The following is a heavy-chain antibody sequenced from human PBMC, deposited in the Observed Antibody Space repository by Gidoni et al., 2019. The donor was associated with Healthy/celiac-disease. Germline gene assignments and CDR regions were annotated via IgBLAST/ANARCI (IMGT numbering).Heavy chain of an antibody. CDR2: INHSGST. J-gene: IGHJ4*02. Sequence: QVQLQQWGAGLLKPSETLSLTCAVYGGSFSGYYWSWIRQPPGKGLEWIGEINHSGSTNYNPSLKSRVTISVDTSKNQFSLKLSSVTAADTAVYYCARGNDVDTAEYWGQGTLVTVSS. V-gene: IGHV4-34*01. CDR1: GGSFSGYY. D-gene: IGHD5-18*01. CDR3: ARGNDVDTAEY.